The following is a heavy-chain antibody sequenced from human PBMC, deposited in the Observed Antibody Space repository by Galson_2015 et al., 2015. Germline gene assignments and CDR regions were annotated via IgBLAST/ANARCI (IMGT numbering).Heavy chain of an antibody. J-gene: IGHJ3*02. CDR2: IYYSGST. Sequence: TLSLTCTVSGGSISSGDYYWSWIRQPPGKGLEWIGYIYYSGSTYYNPSLKSRVTISVDTSKNQFSLKLSSVTAADTAVYYCARTYYDFWSGYYLPDAFDIWGQGTMVTVSS. CDR1: GGSISSGDYY. V-gene: IGHV4-30-4*01. CDR3: ARTYYDFWSGYYLPDAFDI. D-gene: IGHD3-3*01.